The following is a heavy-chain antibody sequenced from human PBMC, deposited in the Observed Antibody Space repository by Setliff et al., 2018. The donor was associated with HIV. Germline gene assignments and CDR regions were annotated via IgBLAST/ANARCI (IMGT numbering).Heavy chain of an antibody. CDR1: GFTFSSYG. V-gene: IGHV3-33*01. CDR3: ARDPHPWGEYSSSRPGDY. Sequence: GESLKISCAASGFTFSSYGMHWVRQAPGKGLEWVAIIWYDGSNKFYADSVKGRFTISRDNSENTVYLQMNSLRAEDTAVYYCARDPHPWGEYSSSRPGDYWGQGTLVTVSS. CDR2: IWYDGSNK. J-gene: IGHJ4*02. D-gene: IGHD6-6*01.